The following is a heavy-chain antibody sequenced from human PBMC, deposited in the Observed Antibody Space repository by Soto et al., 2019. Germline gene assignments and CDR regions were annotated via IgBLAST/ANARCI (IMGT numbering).Heavy chain of an antibody. CDR1: GYTFTSYA. CDR3: ASGYYGSGSYYNEDYYYYGMDV. Sequence: ASVKVSCKASGYTFTSYAMHWVRQAPGQRLGWMGWINAGNGNTKYSQKFQGRVTITRDTSASAAYMELSSLRSEDTAVYYCASGYYGSGSYYNEDYYYYGMDVWGQGTKVTVSS. D-gene: IGHD3-10*01. CDR2: INAGNGNT. V-gene: IGHV1-3*01. J-gene: IGHJ6*02.